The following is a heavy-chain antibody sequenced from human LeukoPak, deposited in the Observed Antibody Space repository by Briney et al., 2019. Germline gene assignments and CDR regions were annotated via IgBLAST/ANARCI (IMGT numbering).Heavy chain of an antibody. V-gene: IGHV4-34*01. Sequence: PSETLSLTCAVYGGSFSGYYWSWIRQPPGKGLEWIGEINHSGSTNYNPSLKSRVTISVDTSKNQFSLKLSSVTAADTAVYYCALGYCSSTSCYALAGPFDYWGQGTLVSVSS. CDR3: ALGYCSSTSCYALAGPFDY. J-gene: IGHJ4*02. D-gene: IGHD2-2*01. CDR2: INHSGST. CDR1: GGSFSGYY.